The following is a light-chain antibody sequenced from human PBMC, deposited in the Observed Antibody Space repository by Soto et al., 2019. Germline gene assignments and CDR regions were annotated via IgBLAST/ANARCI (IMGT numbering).Light chain of an antibody. V-gene: IGLV4-69*01. J-gene: IGLJ3*02. CDR3: QIWGTGIQRV. CDR1: SGHSSYA. CDR2: LNSDGSH. Sequence: QLVLTQSPSASASLGASVKLTCTLSSGHSSYAIAWHQQQPEKGPRYLMKLNSDGSHSKGDGIPDRFSGSSSGAERYLTISSLQSEDEADYYCQIWGTGIQRVFGGGTQLTVL.